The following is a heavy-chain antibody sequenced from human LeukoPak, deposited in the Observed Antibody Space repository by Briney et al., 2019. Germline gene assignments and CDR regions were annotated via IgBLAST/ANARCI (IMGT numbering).Heavy chain of an antibody. J-gene: IGHJ5*02. CDR3: ARDSTGTAFDP. D-gene: IGHD1-14*01. V-gene: IGHV4-4*07. CDR2: LQPSGAT. CDR1: GASISSYY. Sequence: PSETLSLTCIVSGASISSYYWSWIRHPAGKEWEWIGRLQPSGATNYNPSLESRVTMSVDTSKNQFSLSLTSVTAADTAVYYCARDSTGTAFDPWGQGTLVTVSS.